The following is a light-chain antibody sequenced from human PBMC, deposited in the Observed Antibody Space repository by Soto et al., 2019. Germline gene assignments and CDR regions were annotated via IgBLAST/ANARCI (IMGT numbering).Light chain of an antibody. CDR3: QQYYSYPPIN. CDR2: AAS. Sequence: AIRMTQSPSSLSSSTVERVTITCLASQGISSYLAWYQQKPGKAPKLLIYAASTLQSGVPSRFSGSGSGTDFTLTISCLQSEDFATYYCQQYYSYPPINFGQGTRLEIK. CDR1: QGISSY. V-gene: IGKV1-8*01. J-gene: IGKJ5*01.